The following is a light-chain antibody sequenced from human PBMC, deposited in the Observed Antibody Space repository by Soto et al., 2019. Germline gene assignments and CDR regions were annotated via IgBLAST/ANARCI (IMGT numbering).Light chain of an antibody. CDR3: QHYGSSLYT. Sequence: EIVLTHSPGTLSLSPGERATLSRRASQSVSSSYLAWYQQKPGQAPRLLIYGASSRATGIPDRFSGSGSGTDFTLTISRLEPEDFAVYYCQHYGSSLYTFGQGTK. CDR2: GAS. J-gene: IGKJ2*01. CDR1: QSVSSSY. V-gene: IGKV3-20*01.